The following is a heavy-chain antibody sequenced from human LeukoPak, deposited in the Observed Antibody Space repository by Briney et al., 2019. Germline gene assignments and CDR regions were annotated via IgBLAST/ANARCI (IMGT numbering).Heavy chain of an antibody. CDR3: ARQGYSSGWAAPDYYYYGMDV. CDR1: GYSFTSYW. D-gene: IGHD6-19*01. Sequence: GESLKISCKGSGYSFTSYWIGWVRQMPGKGLEWMGIIYPGDSDTRYSPSFQGQVTISADKSISTAYLQWSSLKASDTAMYYCARQGYSSGWAAPDYYYYGMDVWGQGTTVTVSS. J-gene: IGHJ6*02. V-gene: IGHV5-51*01. CDR2: IYPGDSDT.